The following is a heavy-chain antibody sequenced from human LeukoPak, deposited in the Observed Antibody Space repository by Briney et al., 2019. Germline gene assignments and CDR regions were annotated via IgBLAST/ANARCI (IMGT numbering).Heavy chain of an antibody. V-gene: IGHV3-21*01. CDR2: ISSSSSYI. D-gene: IGHD1-26*01. Sequence: GGSLRLSCAASGFTFSSYSMNWVRQAPGKGLEWVSSISSSSSYIYYADSVKGRFTISRDNAKNTLYLQMNSLRAEDTAVYYCARGALQWELLAWFDPWGQGTLVTVSS. CDR3: ARGALQWELLAWFDP. CDR1: GFTFSSYS. J-gene: IGHJ5*02.